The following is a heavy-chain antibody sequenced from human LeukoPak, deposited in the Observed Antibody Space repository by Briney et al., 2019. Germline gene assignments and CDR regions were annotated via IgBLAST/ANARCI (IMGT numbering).Heavy chain of an antibody. D-gene: IGHD5-18*01. V-gene: IGHV4-4*02. CDR1: GASISSSNW. Sequence: SETLSLTCAVSGASISSSNWWSWVRQPPGKGLEWIGEIYHSGSTNYNPSLKSRVTISVDKSKNQFSLKLSSVTAADTAVYYCARGRGCSYGYYYYYYGMNVWGQGTTVTVSS. CDR2: IYHSGST. J-gene: IGHJ6*02. CDR3: ARGRGCSYGYYYYYYGMNV.